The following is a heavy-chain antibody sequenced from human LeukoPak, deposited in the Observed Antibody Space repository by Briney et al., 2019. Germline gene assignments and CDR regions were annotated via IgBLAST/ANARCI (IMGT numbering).Heavy chain of an antibody. Sequence: GESLKISCQGSGYNFTSYWIGWVRQMPGKGLGWMGIIYPGDSDTRYSPSFQGQVTISADKSISTAYLQCSSLKASHTAMYYCARHEDGGRPCDYWGQGTLVTVSS. CDR3: ARHEDGGRPCDY. CDR2: IYPGDSDT. J-gene: IGHJ4*02. V-gene: IGHV5-51*01. D-gene: IGHD4-23*01. CDR1: GYNFTSYW.